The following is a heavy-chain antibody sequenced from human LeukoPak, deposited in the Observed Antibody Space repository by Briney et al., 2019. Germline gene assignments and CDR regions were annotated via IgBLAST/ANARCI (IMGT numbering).Heavy chain of an antibody. CDR3: AREGWDVATFSSGGYYFDY. D-gene: IGHD5-12*01. CDR2: IKQDGSEK. Sequence: GGSLRLSCAASGFTFSSYWMSWVRQAPGKGLEWVANIKQDGSEKYHVDSVKGRFTISRDNAKNSLYLQMNSLRAEDTAVYYCAREGWDVATFSSGGYYFDYWGQGTLVTVSS. V-gene: IGHV3-7*01. CDR1: GFTFSSYW. J-gene: IGHJ4*02.